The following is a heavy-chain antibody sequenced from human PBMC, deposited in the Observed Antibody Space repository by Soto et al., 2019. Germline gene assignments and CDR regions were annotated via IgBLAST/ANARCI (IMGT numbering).Heavy chain of an antibody. D-gene: IGHD2-2*01. Sequence: WILKKQRKGLEWVSGISGSGRSTYYADPVKGRFTISRDNSKNTLSLQMNSLRADDTAVYFFFFQAEDGIRAVRSVSEFLLNRSSDL. CDR3: FFQAEDGIRAVRSVSEFLLNRSSDL. CDR2: ISGSGRST. J-gene: IGHJ2*01. V-gene: IGHV3-23*01.